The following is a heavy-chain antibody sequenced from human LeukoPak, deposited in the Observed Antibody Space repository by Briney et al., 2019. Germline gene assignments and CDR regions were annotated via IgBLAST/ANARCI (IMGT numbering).Heavy chain of an antibody. CDR3: AKVRGYDWGFDY. V-gene: IGHV3-23*01. J-gene: IGHJ4*02. CDR2: ISGSGGST. D-gene: IGHD5-12*01. Sequence: GGSLRLSCAASGFTFSSYAMSWVRQAPVKALEWVSAISGSGGSTYYADSVKGRFTISRDNSKNTLYLQMNSPRAEDTAVYYCAKVRGYDWGFDYWGQGTLVTVSS. CDR1: GFTFSSYA.